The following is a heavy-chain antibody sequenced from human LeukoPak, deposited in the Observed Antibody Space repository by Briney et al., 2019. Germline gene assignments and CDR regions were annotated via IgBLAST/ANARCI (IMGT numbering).Heavy chain of an antibody. CDR3: AREDRGYDYPSFDY. J-gene: IGHJ4*02. V-gene: IGHV1-69*04. Sequence: ASVKVSCKASGGTYSSYAISWVRQAPGRGLEWMGKIIPMLGIVNYAQKFQGRVTITADKSTRTGYMELSSLRSEDTAVYYCAREDRGYDYPSFDYWGQGTLVTVSS. D-gene: IGHD5-12*01. CDR2: IIPMLGIV. CDR1: GGTYSSYA.